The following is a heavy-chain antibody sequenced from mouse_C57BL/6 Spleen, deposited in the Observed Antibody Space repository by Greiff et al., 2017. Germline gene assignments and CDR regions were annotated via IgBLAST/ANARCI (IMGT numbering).Heavy chain of an antibody. Sequence: VKLQESGPELVKPGASVKISCKASGYAFSSSWMNWVKQRPGKGLEWIGRIYPGDGDTNYNGKFKGKATLTADKSSSTAYMQLSSLTSEDSAVYYCARSYPSLYYFDYWGKGTTLTVSS. CDR3: ARSYPSLYYFDY. CDR2: IYPGDGDT. J-gene: IGHJ2*01. CDR1: GYAFSSSW. V-gene: IGHV1-82*01. D-gene: IGHD6-1*01.